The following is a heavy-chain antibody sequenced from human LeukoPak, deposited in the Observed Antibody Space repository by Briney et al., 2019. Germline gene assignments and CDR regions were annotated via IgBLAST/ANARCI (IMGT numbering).Heavy chain of an antibody. Sequence: PSETLSLTCSVSGASFIDYYCSWIRHPPGKGLEWIGEINHSGSTNYKPSLKSRVTISLDTSKSQFSLKLSSVTAADTAVYYCATLRTIKPGVKDAFDIWGQGTLVTVSS. D-gene: IGHD4/OR15-4a*01. CDR1: GASFIDYY. J-gene: IGHJ3*02. CDR3: ATLRTIKPGVKDAFDI. CDR2: INHSGST. V-gene: IGHV4-34*01.